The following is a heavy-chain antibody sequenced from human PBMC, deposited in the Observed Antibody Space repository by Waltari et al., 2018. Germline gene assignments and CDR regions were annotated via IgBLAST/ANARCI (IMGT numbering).Heavy chain of an antibody. CDR3: ARDPVRSGSYGDY. CDR1: GGSISSGGYY. Sequence: QVQLQESGPGLVKPSQTLSLTCTVSGGSISSGGYYWSWIRQHPGKGLEWVSSISSSSSYIYYADSVKGRFTISRDNAKNSLYLQMNSLRAEDTAVYYCARDPVRSGSYGDYWGQGTLVTVSS. D-gene: IGHD1-26*01. V-gene: IGHV3-11*06. J-gene: IGHJ4*02. CDR2: ISSSSSYI.